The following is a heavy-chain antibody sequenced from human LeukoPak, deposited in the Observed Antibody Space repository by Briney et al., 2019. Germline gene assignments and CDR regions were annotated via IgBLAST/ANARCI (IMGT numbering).Heavy chain of an antibody. Sequence: GESLKTSCKGSGYSFTNYWIAWVRQMPGKGLEWMGIVYPGDSDAKYSPSFQGQVLISADKSISTASLQWFSLKASDTAMYYCARFYYGSGGYPDYWGQGTLVTVSS. V-gene: IGHV5-51*03. CDR1: GYSFTNYW. D-gene: IGHD3-10*01. J-gene: IGHJ4*02. CDR3: ARFYYGSGGYPDY. CDR2: VYPGDSDA.